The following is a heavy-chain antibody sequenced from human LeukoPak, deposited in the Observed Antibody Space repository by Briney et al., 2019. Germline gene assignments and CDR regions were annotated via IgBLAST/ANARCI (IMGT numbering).Heavy chain of an antibody. CDR1: GFTFSNYG. D-gene: IGHD2-2*01. CDR3: ARVALGYCSSTSCYGGFFDY. V-gene: IGHV3-30*02. J-gene: IGHJ4*02. Sequence: GGSLRLSCAASGFTFSNYGMHWVRQAPGKGLEWVAFIRYDGSNKYYADSVKGRFTISRDNSKNTLYLQMGSLRAEDMAVYYCARVALGYCSSTSCYGGFFDYWGQGTLVTVSS. CDR2: IRYDGSNK.